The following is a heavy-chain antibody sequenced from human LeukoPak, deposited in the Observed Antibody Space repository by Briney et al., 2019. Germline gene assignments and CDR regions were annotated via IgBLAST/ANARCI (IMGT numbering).Heavy chain of an antibody. CDR1: GYTFTSYG. J-gene: IGHJ5*02. Sequence: ASVKVSCKASGYTFTSYGISWVRQAPGQGLEWMGWIHIYRGNTNYAQKFQGRVTMTTDTSTSTVYMEVRGLRSGDTAMYYCARDVGITVADSFDPWGQGTLVTVSS. V-gene: IGHV1-18*01. D-gene: IGHD6-13*01. CDR2: IHIYRGNT. CDR3: ARDVGITVADSFDP.